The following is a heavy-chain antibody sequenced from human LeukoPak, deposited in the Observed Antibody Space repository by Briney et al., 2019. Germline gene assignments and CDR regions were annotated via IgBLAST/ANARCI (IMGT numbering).Heavy chain of an antibody. CDR1: GGTFSSYA. V-gene: IGHV1-69*13. J-gene: IGHJ4*02. CDR3: ARDGVSVRYDFWSGYRGPHY. D-gene: IGHD3-3*01. CDR2: IIPIFGTA. Sequence: GASVKVSCKASGGTFSSYAISWVRQAPGQGLEWMGGIIPIFGTANYAQKFQGRVTITADESTSTAYMELSSLRSEDTAVYYCARDGVSVRYDFWSGYRGPHYWGQGTLVTVSS.